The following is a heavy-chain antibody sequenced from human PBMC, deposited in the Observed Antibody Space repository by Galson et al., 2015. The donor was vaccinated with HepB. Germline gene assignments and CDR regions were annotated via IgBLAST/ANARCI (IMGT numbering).Heavy chain of an antibody. CDR1: GFTFRSYW. CDR3: ARDEWDITGWFRGRFDS. CDR2: INRDGSDK. D-gene: IGHD3-10*01. Sequence: SLRLSCAASGFTFRSYWMNWVRQAPGKGLEWVANINRDGSDKYYVDSVKGRFTISRDNAKNSLYLQMTSLRAEDTAVYYCARDEWDITGWFRGRFDSWGQGTLVAVSS. V-gene: IGHV3-7*03. J-gene: IGHJ4*02.